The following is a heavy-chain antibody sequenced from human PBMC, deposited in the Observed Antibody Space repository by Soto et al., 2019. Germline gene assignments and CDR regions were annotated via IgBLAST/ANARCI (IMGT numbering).Heavy chain of an antibody. J-gene: IGHJ5*02. V-gene: IGHV1-2*02. Sequence: ASVKVSCKASGYTFTGYYMHWVRQAPGQGLEWMGWINPNSGGTNYAQKFQGRVTMTRDTSISTVYMELSRLRSDDTAVYYCARDQRVPAAILGLWFDPWGQGTLVTVSS. D-gene: IGHD2-2*02. CDR3: ARDQRVPAAILGLWFDP. CDR1: GYTFTGYY. CDR2: INPNSGGT.